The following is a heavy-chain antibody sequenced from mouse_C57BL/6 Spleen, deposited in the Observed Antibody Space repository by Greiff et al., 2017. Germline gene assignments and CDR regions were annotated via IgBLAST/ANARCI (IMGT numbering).Heavy chain of an antibody. CDR2: IHPNSGST. CDR3: ARGLLLWFYAMGY. D-gene: IGHD2-3*01. CDR1: GYTFTSYW. V-gene: IGHV1-64*01. J-gene: IGHJ4*01. Sequence: VQLQQSGAELVKPGASVKLSCKASGYTFTSYWMHWVKQRPGQGLEWIGMIHPNSGSTNYNEKFKSKATLTVDKSSSTAYMQLSSLTSEDSAVYYCARGLLLWFYAMGYWGQGTSVTVSS.